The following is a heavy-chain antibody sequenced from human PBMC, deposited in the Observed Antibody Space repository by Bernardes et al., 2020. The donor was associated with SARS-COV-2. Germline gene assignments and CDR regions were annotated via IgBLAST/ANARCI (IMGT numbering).Heavy chain of an antibody. J-gene: IGHJ4*02. CDR1: GGSISSYY. CDR3: ARHSAANSSGYYYVDYYFDY. Sequence: SETLSLTCTVSGGSISSYYWSWIRQPPGKGLEWIGYIYYSGSTNYNPSPKSRVTITVDTSNNQSSLKLISVTAADTAAYYCARHSAANSSGYYYVDYYFDYWGQGTLVT. D-gene: IGHD3-22*01. V-gene: IGHV4-59*08. CDR2: IYYSGST.